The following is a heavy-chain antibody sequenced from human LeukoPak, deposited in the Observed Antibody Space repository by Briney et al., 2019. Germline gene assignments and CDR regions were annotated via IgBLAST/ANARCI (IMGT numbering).Heavy chain of an antibody. J-gene: IGHJ4*02. Sequence: SEILSLTCTVSGGSLSGYHWGWIRQPPGKGLEWIGYIFYSGDTTYNPSLKSRVTISIDTPKNQFSLKMTSATAADTAVYFCARDKQPGDNWGPGTLVTVSS. CDR2: IFYSGDT. D-gene: IGHD7-27*01. V-gene: IGHV4-59*01. CDR1: GGSLSGYH. CDR3: ARDKQPGDN.